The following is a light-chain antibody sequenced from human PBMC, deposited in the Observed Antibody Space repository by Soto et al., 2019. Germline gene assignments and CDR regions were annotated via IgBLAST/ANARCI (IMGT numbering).Light chain of an antibody. CDR2: DVT. CDR3: TSYTSTSTYV. Sequence: QSALTQPASVSGPPGQSITISCTGTSSDVGAYNYVSWYQHHPGKAPRLVIYDVTNRPSGISDRFSGSKSGNTASLTISGLLADDEADYYCTSYTSTSTYVFGTGTKVTVL. J-gene: IGLJ1*01. CDR1: SSDVGAYNY. V-gene: IGLV2-14*01.